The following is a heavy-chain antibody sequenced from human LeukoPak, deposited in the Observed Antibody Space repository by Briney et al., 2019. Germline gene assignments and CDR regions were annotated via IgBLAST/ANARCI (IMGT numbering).Heavy chain of an antibody. J-gene: IGHJ4*02. Sequence: SETLSLTCTVSGGSLSSYYWSWIRQPPGKGLEWIGYIYYSGSTNYNPSLKSRVTISVDTSKNQFSLKLSSVTAADTAVYHCARWVRYFDYWGQGTLVTVSS. CDR2: IYYSGST. CDR1: GGSLSSYY. CDR3: ARWVRYFDY. D-gene: IGHD1-1*01. V-gene: IGHV4-59*08.